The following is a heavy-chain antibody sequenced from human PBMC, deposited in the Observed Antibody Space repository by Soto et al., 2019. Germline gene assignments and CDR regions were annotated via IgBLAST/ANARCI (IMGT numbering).Heavy chain of an antibody. Sequence: SETLSLTCTVSGVSISNSSYYWGWIRRPPGKGLEWIGTIYYSGITYYNPSLKSRVTISVDTSKNQFSLKLTSVTAADTAVYYCARHGSNWGQGTLVTVSS. J-gene: IGHJ4*02. CDR1: GVSISNSSYY. CDR2: IYYSGIT. CDR3: ARHGSN. V-gene: IGHV4-39*01.